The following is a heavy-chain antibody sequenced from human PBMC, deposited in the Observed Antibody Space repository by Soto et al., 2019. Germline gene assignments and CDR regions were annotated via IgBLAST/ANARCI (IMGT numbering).Heavy chain of an antibody. D-gene: IGHD1-26*01. V-gene: IGHV3-21*01. CDR3: ARESEELTSNFDY. Sequence: EVQLVESGGGLVRPGGSLRLSCAASGFTFSSYSMNWVRQAPGKGLEWVSSISSTTNYIYYADSMKGRFTVSRDNAKNSVYLDMNSLSAEDTAVYYCARESEELTSNFDYWGQGTLVTVSS. CDR1: GFTFSSYS. J-gene: IGHJ4*02. CDR2: ISSTTNYI.